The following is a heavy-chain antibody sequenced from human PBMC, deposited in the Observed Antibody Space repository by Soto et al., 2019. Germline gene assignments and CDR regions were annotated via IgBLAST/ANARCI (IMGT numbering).Heavy chain of an antibody. D-gene: IGHD4-17*01. CDR1: GFTFSSYS. CDR2: ISSSSSTI. CDR3: ARGFRPTVTTKRLDV. V-gene: IGHV3-48*01. J-gene: IGHJ6*04. Sequence: VQLVESGGGLVQPGGSLRLSCAASGFTFSSYSMNWVRQAPGKGLEWVSYISSSSSTIYYADSVKGRFTISRDNAKNSLYLQMNSLRAEDTAVYYCARGFRPTVTTKRLDVWGKGTTVTVSS.